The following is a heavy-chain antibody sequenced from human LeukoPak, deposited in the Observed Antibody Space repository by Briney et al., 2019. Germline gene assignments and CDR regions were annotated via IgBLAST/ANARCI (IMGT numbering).Heavy chain of an antibody. Sequence: SVKVSCKASGGTFSSYAISWVRQAPGQGLEWMGRIIPILGIANYAQKFQGRVTITADKSTSTAYMELSSLRSEDTAVYYCARRRGELPGYFDYWGQGTLVTVSS. V-gene: IGHV1-69*04. J-gene: IGHJ4*02. CDR3: ARRRGELPGYFDY. D-gene: IGHD1-26*01. CDR1: GGTFSSYA. CDR2: IIPILGIA.